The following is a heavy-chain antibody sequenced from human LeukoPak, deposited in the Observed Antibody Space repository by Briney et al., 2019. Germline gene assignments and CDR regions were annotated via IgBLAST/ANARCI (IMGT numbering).Heavy chain of an antibody. CDR1: GYTFTGYY. J-gene: IGHJ4*02. CDR3: ARANVGATRMGFY. D-gene: IGHD1-26*01. CDR2: INPNSGGT. V-gene: IGHV1-2*02. Sequence: ASVTVSCKASGYTFTGYYMHWVRQAPGQGLEWMGLINPNSGGTNYAQKFQGRVTMTRNTSISTAYMELSRLRSDDTAVYYCARANVGATRMGFYWGQGTLVTVSS.